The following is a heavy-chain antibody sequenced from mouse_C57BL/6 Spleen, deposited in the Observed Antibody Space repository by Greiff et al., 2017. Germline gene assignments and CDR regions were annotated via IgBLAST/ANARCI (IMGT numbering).Heavy chain of an antibody. CDR1: GYSFTSYY. Sequence: VQLQQSGPELVKPGASVKISCKASGYSFTSYYIHWVKQRPGQGLEWIGWIYPGSGNTKYNEKFKGMATLTADTTSSTAYMQLYSLTSEDSAIYYCARRGRNCVCDYWGQGTTLTVSS. CDR2: IYPGSGNT. CDR3: ARRGRNCVCDY. J-gene: IGHJ2*01. V-gene: IGHV1-66*01. D-gene: IGHD2-1*01.